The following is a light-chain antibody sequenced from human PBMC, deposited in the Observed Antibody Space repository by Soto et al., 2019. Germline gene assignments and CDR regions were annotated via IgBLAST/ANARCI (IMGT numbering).Light chain of an antibody. CDR2: EVS. CDR1: SSDVGRYNY. J-gene: IGLJ1*01. V-gene: IGLV2-14*01. Sequence: QSVLTQPASVSGSPGQSITISCTGTSSDVGRYNYVSWYQQHPGKVPKLMIYEVSNRPSGVSNRFSGSKYGNTATLTISGLQAEDEADYYCSSFTSSSPYVFGPGTKLTVL. CDR3: SSFTSSSPYV.